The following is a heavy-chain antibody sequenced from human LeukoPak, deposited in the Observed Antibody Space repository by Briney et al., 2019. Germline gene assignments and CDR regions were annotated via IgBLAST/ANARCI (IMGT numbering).Heavy chain of an antibody. CDR2: IYYSGST. CDR1: GGSISIYY. J-gene: IGHJ4*02. V-gene: IGHV4-59*01. D-gene: IGHD3-10*01. Sequence: SETLSLTCTVSGGSISIYYWSWIRQPPGKGLEWIGYIYYSGSTNYNPSLKSRVTVSVDTSKNQFSLKLSSVTAADTAVYYCARDLGGSGSYLDYWGQGTLVTVSS. CDR3: ARDLGGSGSYLDY.